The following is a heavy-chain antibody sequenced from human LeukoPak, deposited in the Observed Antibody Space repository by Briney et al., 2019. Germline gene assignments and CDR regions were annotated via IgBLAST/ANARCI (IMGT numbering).Heavy chain of an antibody. J-gene: IGHJ3*02. CDR2: INPNSGGT. CDR3: ARVCYYDSSDYYGDAFDI. CDR1: GYTFIGYY. V-gene: IGHV1-2*02. D-gene: IGHD3-22*01. Sequence: ASVKVSCKASGYTFIGYYMHWVRQAPGQGLEWMGWINPNSGGTNYAQKFQGRVTMTRDTSISTAYMELSSLRFDDTAVYYCARVCYYDSSDYYGDAFDIWGQGTMVTVSS.